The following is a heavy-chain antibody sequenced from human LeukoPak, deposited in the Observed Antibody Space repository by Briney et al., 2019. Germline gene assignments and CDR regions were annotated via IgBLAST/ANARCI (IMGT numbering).Heavy chain of an antibody. CDR3: TTERKYNWNPSRTASWDY. V-gene: IGHV3-15*01. CDR1: GFTFSNAW. D-gene: IGHD1-20*01. J-gene: IGHJ4*02. CDR2: IKSKTDGGTT. Sequence: GGSLRLSCAASGFTFSNAWMSWVRQAPGKGLEWVGRIKSKTDGGTTDYAAPVKGRFTISRDDSTNTLYLQMNSLETEDTAVYYCTTERKYNWNPSRTASWDYWGQGTLVTVSS.